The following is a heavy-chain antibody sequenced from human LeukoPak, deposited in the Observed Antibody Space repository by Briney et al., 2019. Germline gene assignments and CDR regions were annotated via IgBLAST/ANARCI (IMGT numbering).Heavy chain of an antibody. D-gene: IGHD3-10*01. V-gene: IGHV3-7*01. CDR3: ARGGLKYYFDY. CDR2: IKQGGSGK. CDR1: GFTFSSYW. Sequence: PGGSLRLSCAASGFTFSSYWMSWVRQAPGKGLEWVANIKQGGSGKYYVDSVKGRFTISRDNAKHSLYLQMNSLRAEDTAVYYCARGGLKYYFDYWGQGTLVTVSP. J-gene: IGHJ4*02.